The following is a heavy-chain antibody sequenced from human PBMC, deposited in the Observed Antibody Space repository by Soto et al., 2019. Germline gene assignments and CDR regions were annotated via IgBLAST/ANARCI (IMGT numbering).Heavy chain of an antibody. CDR1: GFTFSSYE. Sequence: PGGSLRLSCAASGFTFSSYEMNWVRQAPGKGLEWVSYISSSGSTIYYADSVKGRFTISRDNAKNSLYLQMNSLRAEDTAVYYCARDGQSVVVVAATHDAFDIWGQGTMVTV. J-gene: IGHJ3*02. CDR3: ARDGQSVVVVAATHDAFDI. D-gene: IGHD2-15*01. CDR2: ISSSGSTI. V-gene: IGHV3-48*03.